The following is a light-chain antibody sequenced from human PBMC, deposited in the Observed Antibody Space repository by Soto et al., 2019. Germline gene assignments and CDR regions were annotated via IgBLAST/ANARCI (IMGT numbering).Light chain of an antibody. V-gene: IGKV3-11*01. J-gene: IGKJ4*01. Sequence: PGERATLSCRASQSVSSYLAWYQQKPGQAPRLLIYDASNRATGIPARFSGSGSGTDFTLTISSLEPEDFAVYYCQQRSNWPPDTFGGGTKVDIK. CDR3: QQRSNWPPDT. CDR2: DAS. CDR1: QSVSSY.